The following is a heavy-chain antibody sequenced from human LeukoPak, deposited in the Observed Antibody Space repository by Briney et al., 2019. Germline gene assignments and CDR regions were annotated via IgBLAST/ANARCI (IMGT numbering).Heavy chain of an antibody. D-gene: IGHD4-23*01. CDR1: GGSFSGYY. J-gene: IGHJ6*02. V-gene: IGHV4-34*01. CDR2: INHSGST. CDR3: ARAGMTTVVTGGGRYYYGMDV. Sequence: SETLSLTCAVYGGSFSGYYWSWIRQPPGKGLEWIGEINHSGSTNYNPSLKSRVTISVDTSKNQFSLKLSSVTAADTAVYYCARAGMTTVVTGGGRYYYGMDVWGQGTTVTVSS.